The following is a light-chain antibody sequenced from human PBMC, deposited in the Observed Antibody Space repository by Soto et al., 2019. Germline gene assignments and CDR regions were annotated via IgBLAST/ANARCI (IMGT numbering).Light chain of an antibody. CDR1: QDIKTY. Sequence: DIRMTQSPSSLSASVGDRVTLTCQASQDIKTYVNWYQQRPGKAPNLLIYDASILETGVPSRFSGSGSGTDFTFTISSLQPEAIATYYCQQYETLPVFGQGTRREIK. V-gene: IGKV1-33*01. J-gene: IGKJ5*01. CDR2: DAS. CDR3: QQYETLPV.